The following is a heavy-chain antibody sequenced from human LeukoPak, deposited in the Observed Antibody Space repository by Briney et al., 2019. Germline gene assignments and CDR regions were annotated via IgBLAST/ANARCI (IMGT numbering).Heavy chain of an antibody. CDR3: ARDRDGSGSNPIGY. CDR2: ISYDGSNK. V-gene: IGHV3-30*04. D-gene: IGHD3-10*01. Sequence: PGGSLRLSCAASGFTFSSYAMHWVRQAAGKGLEWVAVISYDGSNKYYADSVKGRFTISRDNSKNTLYLQMNSLRAGDTAVNYCARDRDGSGSNPIGYWGQGTLVTVSS. CDR1: GFTFSSYA. J-gene: IGHJ4*02.